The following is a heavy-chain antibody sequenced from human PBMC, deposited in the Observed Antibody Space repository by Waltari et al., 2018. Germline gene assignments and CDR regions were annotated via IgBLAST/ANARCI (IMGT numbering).Heavy chain of an antibody. V-gene: IGHV3-7*01. D-gene: IGHD1-26*01. Sequence: EVQLVESGGGLVQPGGSLRLSCAASGFSLSNPWKNWVRPAPGKGLEWVATIKQDGSENVYVDSVKGRFTISRDTAKSSVFLQMNSLSAEDTAVYYCARDSGGMDVWGQGTTVTVSS. CDR1: GFSLSNPW. J-gene: IGHJ6*02. CDR2: IKQDGSEN. CDR3: ARDSGGMDV.